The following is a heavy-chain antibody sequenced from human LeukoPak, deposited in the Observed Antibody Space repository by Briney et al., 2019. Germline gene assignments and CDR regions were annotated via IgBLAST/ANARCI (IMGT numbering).Heavy chain of an antibody. CDR1: GFTFLAYR. CDR3: AGLSEDDYVWASYRRSNFDI. D-gene: IGHD3-16*02. CDR2: ISSSSTYI. J-gene: IGHJ4*02. Sequence: PGGSLRLSCDASGFTFLAYRMAWLRQAPGRGLEWVSSISSSSTYIYYGDSVKGRFTISRDNAKKTLFLQVNRLRAEDAALYYCAGLSEDDYVWASYRRSNFDIRGQGTLVTVSS. V-gene: IGHV3-21*01.